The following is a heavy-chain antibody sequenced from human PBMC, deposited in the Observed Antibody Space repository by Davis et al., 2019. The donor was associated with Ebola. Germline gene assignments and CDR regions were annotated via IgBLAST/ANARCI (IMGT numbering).Heavy chain of an antibody. CDR2: ISGTSNYI. CDR3: AREGYYGSGNYYPV. Sequence: GESLKISCAASGFTFSSYSMNWVRQAPGKGLEWVSSISGTSNYIYYADSVKGRFTISRDNAKNSLYLQMNSLRAEDTAVYYCAREGYYGSGNYYPVWGKGTTVTVSS. CDR1: GFTFSSYS. V-gene: IGHV3-21*01. J-gene: IGHJ6*04. D-gene: IGHD3-10*01.